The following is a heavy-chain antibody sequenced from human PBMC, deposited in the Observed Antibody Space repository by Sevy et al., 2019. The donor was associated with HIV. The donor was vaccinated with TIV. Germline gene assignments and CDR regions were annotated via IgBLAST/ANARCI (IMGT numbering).Heavy chain of an antibody. V-gene: IGHV3-11*06. CDR1: GFTFSDYY. CDR3: ARAADCGSTSCYAKNYYYYGMDV. J-gene: IGHJ6*02. D-gene: IGHD2-2*01. Sequence: GGSLRLSCAASGFTFSDYYMSWIRQAPGKGLEWVSYISSSSSYTNYADSVKGRFTISRDNAKNSLYLQMNSLRAEDTAVYYWARAADCGSTSCYAKNYYYYGMDVWGQGTTVTVSS. CDR2: ISSSSSYT.